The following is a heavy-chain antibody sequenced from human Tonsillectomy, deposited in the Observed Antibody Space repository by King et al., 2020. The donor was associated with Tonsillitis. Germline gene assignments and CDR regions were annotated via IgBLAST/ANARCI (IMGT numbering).Heavy chain of an antibody. J-gene: IGHJ5*01. CDR2: ISTSSIYI. D-gene: IGHD6-13*01. CDR3: VRDSSWFDY. CDR1: GFTFSTYS. Sequence: VQLVESGGGLVKPGGSLRLSFAASGFTFSTYSMNWVRQAPGKGPEWVSSISTSSIYIYYADSVRGRFTISRDNAKNSLYLQMNSLRAEDTAGYYCVRDSSWFDYWGQGTLVTVSS. V-gene: IGHV3-21*01.